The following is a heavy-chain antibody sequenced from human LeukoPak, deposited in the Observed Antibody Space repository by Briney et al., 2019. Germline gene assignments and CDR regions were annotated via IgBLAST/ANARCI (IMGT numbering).Heavy chain of an antibody. J-gene: IGHJ4*02. CDR2: SDPVEGDT. CDR1: GYTLTELS. Sequence: ASVKVSCKVSGYTLTELSMHWVRQAPGKGLEWMGGSDPVEGDTIYAQKFQGRGTMTEDTSTDTAYMELSSLRSDDAAVYYCAVTLEGRGRWEEIDYWGQGTLVTVSS. D-gene: IGHD1-26*01. V-gene: IGHV1-24*01. CDR3: AVTLEGRGRWEEIDY.